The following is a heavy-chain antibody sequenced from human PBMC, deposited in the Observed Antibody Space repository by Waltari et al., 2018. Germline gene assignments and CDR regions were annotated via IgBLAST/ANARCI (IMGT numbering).Heavy chain of an antibody. CDR1: GGSFSGYF. D-gene: IGHD3-10*01. Sequence: QVQLQQWGAGLLKPSETLSLTCAVYGGSFSGYFWSWIRQSPGKGLEWIGQINRDGSNKFNPSLKSGVAMSVDTIKSQSSLRLSSVTAADAAVYYCARVGDYHGSGRFGLDVWGQGTRVTVSS. CDR3: ARVGDYHGSGRFGLDV. J-gene: IGHJ6*02. V-gene: IGHV4-34*01. CDR2: INRDGSN.